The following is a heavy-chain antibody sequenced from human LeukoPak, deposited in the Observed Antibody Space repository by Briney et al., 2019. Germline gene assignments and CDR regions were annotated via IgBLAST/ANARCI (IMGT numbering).Heavy chain of an antibody. J-gene: IGHJ4*02. D-gene: IGHD3-10*01. CDR1: GYTLTSYG. CDR2: ISGYNGNT. CDR3: ARDPAFRGAQMEY. Sequence: ASVKVSCKASGYTLTSYGFSWVQQAPGQGLEWMGWISGYNGNTNYAQNLQGRVTMTIDTSTSTAYMELRSLRSDDTAVYYCARDPAFRGAQMEYWGQGTLVTVSS. V-gene: IGHV1-18*01.